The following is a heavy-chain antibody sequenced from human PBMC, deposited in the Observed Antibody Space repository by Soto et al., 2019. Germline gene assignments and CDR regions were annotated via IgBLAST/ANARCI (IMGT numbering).Heavy chain of an antibody. CDR1: GGSSSRNIYY. CDR3: AKGGLVRGASHGWFDP. V-gene: IGHV4-39*01. Sequence: SETLSLTCSVSGGSSSRNIYYGGWIRQPPGKGLEWIGNIRYSGSTYYASSPKSRVTISVDTSKNQFSLKLSSVTAADTAMYYCAKGGLVRGASHGWFDPWGQGTLVTVS. D-gene: IGHD3-10*01. J-gene: IGHJ5*02. CDR2: IRYSGST.